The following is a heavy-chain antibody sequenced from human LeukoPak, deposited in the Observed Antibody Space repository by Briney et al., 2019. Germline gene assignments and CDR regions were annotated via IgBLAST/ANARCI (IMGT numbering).Heavy chain of an antibody. V-gene: IGHV3-53*01. CDR3: ARGGDIVVVPAAMGAAHDAFDI. D-gene: IGHD2-2*01. CDR2: IYSGGST. Sequence: PGGSLRLSCAASGFTVSSNYMSWVRQAPGNGLEWVSVIYSGGSTYYADSVKGRFTISRDNSKNTLYLQMNSLRAEDTAVYYCARGGDIVVVPAAMGAAHDAFDIWGQGTMVTVSS. J-gene: IGHJ3*02. CDR1: GFTVSSNY.